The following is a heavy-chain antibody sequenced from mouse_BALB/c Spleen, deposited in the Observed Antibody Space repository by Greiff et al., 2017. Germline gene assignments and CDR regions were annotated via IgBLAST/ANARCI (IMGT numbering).Heavy chain of an antibody. CDR2: ISNLAYSI. D-gene: IGHD2-2*01. CDR1: GFTFSDYG. Sequence: EVKLMESGGGLVQPGGSRKLSCAASGFTFSDYGMAWVRQAPGKGPEWVAFISNLAYSIYYADTVTGRFTISRENAKNTLYLEMSSLRSEDTAMYYCARGWLRGAMDYWGQGTSVTVSS. V-gene: IGHV5-15*02. CDR3: ARGWLRGAMDY. J-gene: IGHJ4*01.